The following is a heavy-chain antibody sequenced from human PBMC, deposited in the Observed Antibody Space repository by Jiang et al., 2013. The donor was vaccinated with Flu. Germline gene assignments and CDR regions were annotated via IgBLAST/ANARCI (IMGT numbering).Heavy chain of an antibody. CDR2: INPNSGGT. J-gene: IGHJ6*02. V-gene: IGHV1-2*04. Sequence: SGAEVKKPGASVKVSCKASGYTFTGYYMHWVRQAPGQGLEWMGWINPNSGGTNYAQKFQGWVTMTRDTSISTAYMELSRLRSDDTAVYYCARGGIVATSYYYYGMDVWGQGTTVTVSS. CDR1: GYTFTGYY. D-gene: IGHD5-12*01. CDR3: ARGGIVATSYYYYGMDV.